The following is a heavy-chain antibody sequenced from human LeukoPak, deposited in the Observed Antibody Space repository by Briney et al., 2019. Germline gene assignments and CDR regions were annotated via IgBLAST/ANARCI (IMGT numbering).Heavy chain of an antibody. CDR3: AKDERDGYNYFDY. Sequence: QSGGSLRLSCAASGFTFSSYAMSWVRQAPGKGLEWVSAIRGSGGSTYYADSVKGRFTISRDNSKNTLYLQMNSLRAEDTAVYYCAKDERDGYNYFDYWGQGTLVTVSS. V-gene: IGHV3-23*01. J-gene: IGHJ4*02. CDR2: IRGSGGST. CDR1: GFTFSSYA. D-gene: IGHD5-24*01.